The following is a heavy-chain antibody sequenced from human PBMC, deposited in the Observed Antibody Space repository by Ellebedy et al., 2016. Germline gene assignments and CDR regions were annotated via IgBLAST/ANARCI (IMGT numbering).Heavy chain of an antibody. Sequence: GESLKISCEVSGFTFINYWMTWVRQAPGKGLEWVANIKHDGSEKYYADSVMGRFTISRNNADDSLYLQVNSLRAEDTAVYYCARGYSNGWYRYYYYMDVWGKGTTVTVSS. CDR2: IKHDGSEK. V-gene: IGHV3-7*01. CDR1: GFTFINYW. D-gene: IGHD6-19*01. CDR3: ARGYSNGWYRYYYYMDV. J-gene: IGHJ6*03.